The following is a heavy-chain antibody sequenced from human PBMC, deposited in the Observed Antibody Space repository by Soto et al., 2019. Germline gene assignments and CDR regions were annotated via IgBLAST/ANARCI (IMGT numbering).Heavy chain of an antibody. CDR2: MHTSGST. D-gene: IGHD2-2*01. V-gene: IGHV4-4*07. CDR1: GGSIRGYY. J-gene: IGHJ4*02. Sequence: QMQLQESGPGLVKPSETLSLTCTVSGGSIRGYYWSWIRQSAGMRLEWIGRMHTSGSTNYNPSLKSRVTISVDMSKNQISLELTSVTAADTALYYCVRASMPKAHFDSWGQGTLVTVST. CDR3: VRASMPKAHFDS.